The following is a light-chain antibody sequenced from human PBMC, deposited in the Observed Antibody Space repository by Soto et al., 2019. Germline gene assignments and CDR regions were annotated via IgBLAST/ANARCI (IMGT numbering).Light chain of an antibody. Sequence: QSVLTQPVSVSGSPGQSITISCTGTSSDVGGYNYVSWYQQHPGKAPKLMIYDVSNRPSGVSNRFSGSKSGNTASLTISGLQAEDEADYYCSSYTSSSTSYVFGTGTKVTV. CDR3: SSYTSSSTSYV. CDR1: SSDVGGYNY. J-gene: IGLJ1*01. CDR2: DVS. V-gene: IGLV2-14*01.